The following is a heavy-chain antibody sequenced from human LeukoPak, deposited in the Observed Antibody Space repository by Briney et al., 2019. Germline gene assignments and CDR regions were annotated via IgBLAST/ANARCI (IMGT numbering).Heavy chain of an antibody. CDR1: GGTFSSYA. J-gene: IGHJ4*02. CDR2: IIPIFGIA. V-gene: IGHV1-69*04. D-gene: IGHD6-19*01. Sequence: ASVKVSCKASGGTFSSYAISWVRQAPGQGLEWMGRIIPIFGIANYAQKFQGRVTITADKSTSTAYMELSSLRSEDTAVYYCARVTTTVAGPGWYFDYWGQGTLVTASS. CDR3: ARVTTTVAGPGWYFDY.